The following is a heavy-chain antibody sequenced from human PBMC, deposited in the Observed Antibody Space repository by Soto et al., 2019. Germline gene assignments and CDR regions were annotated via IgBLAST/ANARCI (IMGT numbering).Heavy chain of an antibody. D-gene: IGHD3-10*01. Sequence: GGSLRLSCAASGFTFSSYGMHWVRQAPGKGLEWVAVISYDGSDKYYADSVKGRFTISRDNSRNTLYLQMNYLRAEDTAVYYCAKDSLRDIWFGEFRADYWGQGTLVTVSS. CDR1: GFTFSSYG. J-gene: IGHJ4*02. CDR2: ISYDGSDK. CDR3: AKDSLRDIWFGEFRADY. V-gene: IGHV3-30*18.